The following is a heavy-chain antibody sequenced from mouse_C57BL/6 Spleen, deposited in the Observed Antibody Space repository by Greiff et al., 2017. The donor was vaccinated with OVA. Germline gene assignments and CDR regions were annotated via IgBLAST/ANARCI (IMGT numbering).Heavy chain of an antibody. J-gene: IGHJ4*01. CDR3: ARDDYDGDYAMDY. D-gene: IGHD1-1*01. CDR1: GFTFSDYG. V-gene: IGHV5-17*01. Sequence: EVQRVESGGGLVKPGGSLKLSCAASGFTFSDYGMHWVRQAPEKGLEWVAYISSGSSTIYYADTVKGRFTISRDNAKNTLFLQMTSLRSEDTAMYYCARDDYDGDYAMDYWGQGTSVTVSS. CDR2: ISSGSSTI.